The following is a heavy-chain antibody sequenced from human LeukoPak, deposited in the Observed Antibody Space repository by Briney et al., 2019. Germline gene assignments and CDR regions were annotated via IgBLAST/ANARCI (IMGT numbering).Heavy chain of an antibody. CDR1: GFTFSSYW. V-gene: IGHV3-7*01. D-gene: IGHD2-21*02. J-gene: IGHJ6*02. CDR2: IKQDGSEK. Sequence: GGSLRLSCAASGFTFSSYWMTWVRQAPGKGLEWVANIKQDGSEKYYVDSVKGRFTISRDNSRNTLYLQMNSLRAEDTAVYYCAKYGPDHLANCGGDCGKNYYYGMHVWGQGTTVTVSS. CDR3: AKYGPDHLANCGGDCGKNYYYGMHV.